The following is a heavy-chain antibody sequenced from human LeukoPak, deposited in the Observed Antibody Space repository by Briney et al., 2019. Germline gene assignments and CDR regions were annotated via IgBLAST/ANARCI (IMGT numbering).Heavy chain of an antibody. CDR1: GYTFTGYY. CDR3: ARAGSIFGVINWFDP. CDR2: INPNSGGT. Sequence: ASVKVSCKASGYTFTGYYMHWVRQAPGQGLEWMGWINPNSGGTKYAQKFQGRVTMTRDTSISTAYMELSRLRSDDTAMYSCARAGSIFGVINWFDPWGQGTLVTVSS. J-gene: IGHJ5*02. V-gene: IGHV1-2*02. D-gene: IGHD3-3*01.